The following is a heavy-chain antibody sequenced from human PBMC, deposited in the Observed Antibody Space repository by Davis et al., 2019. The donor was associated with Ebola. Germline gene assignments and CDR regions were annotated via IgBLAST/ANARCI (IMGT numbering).Heavy chain of an antibody. D-gene: IGHD6-6*01. Sequence: GESLKISCAASGFTFSSYSMNWVRQAPGKGLEWVSYISSSSNTIYYADSVKGRFTISRDNAKNSLYLQMNSLGAEDTAIYYCALTKGKAARDFDHWGQGTRVIVSS. CDR2: ISSSSNTI. J-gene: IGHJ4*02. CDR1: GFTFSSYS. CDR3: ALTKGKAARDFDH. V-gene: IGHV3-48*04.